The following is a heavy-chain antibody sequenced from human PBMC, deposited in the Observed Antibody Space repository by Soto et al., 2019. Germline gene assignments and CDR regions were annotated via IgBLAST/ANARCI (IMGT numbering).Heavy chain of an antibody. CDR3: AREPRDYGDYYFDY. CDR1: GGSISSYY. D-gene: IGHD4-17*01. J-gene: IGHJ4*02. CDR2: IYYSGST. Sequence: TLSLTCTVSGGSISSYYWSWIRQPPGKGLEWIGYIYYSGSTNYNPSLKSRVTISVDTSKNQSSLKLSSVTAADTAVYYCAREPRDYGDYYFDYWGQGTLVTVSS. V-gene: IGHV4-59*01.